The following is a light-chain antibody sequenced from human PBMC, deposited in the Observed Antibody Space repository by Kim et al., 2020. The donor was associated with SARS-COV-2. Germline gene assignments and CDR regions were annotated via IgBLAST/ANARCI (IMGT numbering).Light chain of an antibody. CDR3: AAWDDSLSGVV. J-gene: IGLJ2*01. V-gene: IGLV1-47*01. CDR1: SSNIGSNH. CDR2: RNN. Sequence: QSVLTLPPSASGTPGQRVTISCSGRSSNIGSNHVYWYQQLPGTAPKLLIYRNNQRPSGVPDRFSGSKSGTSASLAISGLRSEDAADYYCAAWDDSLSGVVCGGGTKVTDL.